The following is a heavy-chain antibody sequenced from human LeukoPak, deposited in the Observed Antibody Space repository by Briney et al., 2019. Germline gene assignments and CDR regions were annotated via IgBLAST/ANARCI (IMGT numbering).Heavy chain of an antibody. V-gene: IGHV4-39*01. CDR3: ARISGAFYSTTWYTGGYFQH. Sequence: SETLSLTCTVSGGSISSGTYYWGWIRQPPGKGLEWIGSMYYSGSTYYNPSLNSRVTISVDTSKNQFSLKLSSVTAADTAVYYCARISGAFYSTTWYTGGYFQHWGQGTLVTVSS. CDR2: MYYSGST. J-gene: IGHJ1*01. D-gene: IGHD6-13*01. CDR1: GGSISSGTYY.